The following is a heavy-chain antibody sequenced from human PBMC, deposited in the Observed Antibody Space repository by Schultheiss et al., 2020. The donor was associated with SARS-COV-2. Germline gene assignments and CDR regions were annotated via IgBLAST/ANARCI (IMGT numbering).Heavy chain of an antibody. Sequence: SQTLSLTCPVSGASISGYYWGWIRQAPGKGPQWIGYVSDTESANYYPSLRGRATVSLDTSKRQLSLEMSSVTAADTAIYYCASLDGKFVAEAGTDYWGQGSLVTVSS. J-gene: IGHJ4*02. CDR3: ASLDGKFVAEAGTDY. D-gene: IGHD6-19*01. CDR2: VSDTESA. CDR1: GASISGYY. V-gene: IGHV4-59*01.